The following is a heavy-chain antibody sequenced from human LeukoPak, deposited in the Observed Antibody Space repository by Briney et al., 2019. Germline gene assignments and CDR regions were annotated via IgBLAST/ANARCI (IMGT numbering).Heavy chain of an antibody. CDR1: GFTFSSYG. CDR2: ISGSGGST. J-gene: IGHJ4*02. CDR3: AKDRYYDSSGHDY. V-gene: IGHV3-23*01. Sequence: GGSLRLSCAASGFTFSSYGMSWVRQAPGKGLEWVSAISGSGGSTYYADSVKGRFTISRDNSKNTLYLQVNSLRAEDTAVYYCAKDRYYDSSGHDYWGQGTLVTVSS. D-gene: IGHD3-22*01.